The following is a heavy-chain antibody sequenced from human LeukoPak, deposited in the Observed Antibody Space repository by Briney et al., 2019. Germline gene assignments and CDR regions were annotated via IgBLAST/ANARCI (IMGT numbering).Heavy chain of an antibody. V-gene: IGHV4-39*01. CDR1: GGSISSSSHY. CDR3: ARRSGVTNWFDP. CDR2: IYYSGTT. D-gene: IGHD4-23*01. Sequence: PSETLSLTCTVSGGSISSSSHYWGWIRQPPGKGLEWIGSIYYSGTTAYNPSLKSRVTISVDTSKNQFSLKLSSVTAADTAVYYCARRSGVTNWFDPWGQGTLVTVSS. J-gene: IGHJ5*02.